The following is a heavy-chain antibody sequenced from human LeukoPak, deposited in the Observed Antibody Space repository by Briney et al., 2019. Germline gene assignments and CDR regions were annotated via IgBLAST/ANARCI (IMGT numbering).Heavy chain of an antibody. CDR2: INPNSGGT. V-gene: IGHV1-2*02. Sequence: ASVKVSCQASGYTFTGYYMYWVRQAPGQGLEWMGWINPNSGGTNYAQKLQGRVSMTRDTSISTAYMELSRLRSEDTAVYYCARDLMTTVTSSPHWGQGTLVTVSS. CDR3: ARDLMTTVTSSPH. CDR1: GYTFTGYY. D-gene: IGHD4-17*01. J-gene: IGHJ4*02.